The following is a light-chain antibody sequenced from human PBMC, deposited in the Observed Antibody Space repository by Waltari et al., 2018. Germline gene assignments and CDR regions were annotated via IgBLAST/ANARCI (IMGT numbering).Light chain of an antibody. CDR2: EGS. CDR3: CSYAGSSTHVV. Sequence: QSALTQPASVSGSPGQSITIPCTGTSSDVGSYNLVSWYRQHPGKAPKLMIYEGSKRPSGVSNRFSGSKSGNTASLTISGLQAEDEADYYCCSYAGSSTHVVFGGGTKLTVL. V-gene: IGLV2-23*01. CDR1: SSDVGSYNL. J-gene: IGLJ2*01.